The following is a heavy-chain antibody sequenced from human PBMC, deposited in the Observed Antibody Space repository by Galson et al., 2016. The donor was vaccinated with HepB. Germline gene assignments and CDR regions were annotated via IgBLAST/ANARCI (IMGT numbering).Heavy chain of an antibody. Sequence: SMRLSCADSGFTFSTYGMHWVRQAPGEGLEWVAAISFEGNKQHYADSVKGRFTVSRDNSKNTLYLQLNNLTPDDTAIYYCARGGGTSSYYYWRRDVWGQGTTVTVSS. CDR2: ISFEGNKQ. CDR3: ARGGGTSSYYYWRRDV. D-gene: IGHD3-3*01. J-gene: IGHJ6*02. V-gene: IGHV3-30*03. CDR1: GFTFSTYG.